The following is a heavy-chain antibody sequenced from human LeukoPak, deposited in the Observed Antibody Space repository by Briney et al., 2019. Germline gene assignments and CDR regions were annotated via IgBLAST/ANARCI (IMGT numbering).Heavy chain of an antibody. D-gene: IGHD1/OR15-1a*01. CDR2: ISSSGSTI. J-gene: IGHJ4*02. CDR3: ARDSVRTFDY. V-gene: IGHV3-48*03. CDR1: GFTLSSYE. Sequence: PGGSLRLSCAASGFTLSSYEMNWDRQAQGKGLEGVSYISSSGSTIYYADSVKGRFTISRDNAKNSLYLQMNSLRAEDTAVYYCARDSVRTFDYWGQGTLVTVSS.